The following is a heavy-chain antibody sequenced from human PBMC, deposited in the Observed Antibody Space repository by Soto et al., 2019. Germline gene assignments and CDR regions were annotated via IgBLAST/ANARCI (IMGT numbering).Heavy chain of an antibody. CDR2: IYYSGSS. CDR1: GGSISSDY. Sequence: SETLSLTCTVSGGSISSDYWSWIRPPPGKGLEWIGYIYYSGSSNYNPSLKSRVIMSLDTSKNHFSLKLSSVTAADTAVYYCARPYSGSYWAAFDIWGQGTMVTVSS. CDR3: ARPYSGSYWAAFDI. V-gene: IGHV4-59*01. D-gene: IGHD1-26*01. J-gene: IGHJ3*02.